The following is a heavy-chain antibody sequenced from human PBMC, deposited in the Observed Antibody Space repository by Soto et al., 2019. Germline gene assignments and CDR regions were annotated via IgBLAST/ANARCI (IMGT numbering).Heavy chain of an antibody. V-gene: IGHV4-31*03. J-gene: IGHJ6*02. CDR1: GGSISSGGHY. CDR2: IYYSGST. CDR3: ARSQRFGDWARPCYYYGMDV. D-gene: IGHD3-10*01. Sequence: TLSPTCRVSGGSISSGGHYWSWIRQHPGRGLEWIAYIYYSGSTYYNPSLKSRVTISVDTSKNQFSLNLNSVTAADTAVYYCARSQRFGDWARPCYYYGMDVWGQGTTVTVSS.